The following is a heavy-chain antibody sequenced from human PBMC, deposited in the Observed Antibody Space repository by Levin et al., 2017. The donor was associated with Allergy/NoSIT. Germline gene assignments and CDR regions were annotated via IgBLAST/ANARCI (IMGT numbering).Heavy chain of an antibody. CDR2: ISYDGSNK. Sequence: GGSLRLSCAASGFTFSSYGMHWVRQAPGKGLEWVAVISYDGSNKYYADSVKGRFTISRDNSKNTLYLQMNSLRAEDTAVYYCAKDVGYFDWLADYWGQGTLVTVSS. CDR1: GFTFSSYG. V-gene: IGHV3-30*18. J-gene: IGHJ4*02. CDR3: AKDVGYFDWLADY. D-gene: IGHD3-9*01.